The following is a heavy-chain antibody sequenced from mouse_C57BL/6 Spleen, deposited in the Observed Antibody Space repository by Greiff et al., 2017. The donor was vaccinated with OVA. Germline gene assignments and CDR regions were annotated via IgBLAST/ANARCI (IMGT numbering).Heavy chain of an antibody. CDR2: INPSNGGT. V-gene: IGHV1-53*01. Sequence: QVHVKQSGTELVKPGASVKLSCKASGYTFTSYWMHWVKQRPGQGLEWIGNINPSNGGTNYNEKFKSKATLTVDKSSSTAYMQLSSLTSEDSAVYYCARGGLRRYAMDYWGQGTSVTVSS. CDR3: ARGGLRRYAMDY. D-gene: IGHD2-2*01. CDR1: GYTFTSYW. J-gene: IGHJ4*01.